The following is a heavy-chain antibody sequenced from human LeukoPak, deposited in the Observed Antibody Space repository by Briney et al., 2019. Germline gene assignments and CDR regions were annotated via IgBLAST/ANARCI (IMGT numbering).Heavy chain of an antibody. J-gene: IGHJ3*01. CDR1: GFTFSSYE. CDR2: ISSSDSTI. D-gene: IGHD3-22*01. CDR3: ARVDSSSYYLVGGSDV. Sequence: GGSLRLSCAASGFTFSSYEMHWVRQPPGKGLEWVSYISSSDSTIYYADSVKGRFTISRDNAKNSLYLQMNSLRAEDKAVYYCARVDSSSYYLVGGSDVWGQGTMVTVSS. V-gene: IGHV3-48*03.